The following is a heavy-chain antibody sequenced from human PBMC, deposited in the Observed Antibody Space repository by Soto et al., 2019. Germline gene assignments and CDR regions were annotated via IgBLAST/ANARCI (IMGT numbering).Heavy chain of an antibody. D-gene: IGHD5-12*01. V-gene: IGHV1-46*01. J-gene: IGHJ3*01. CDR2: MNPSGDRT. CDR3: ARGRGYSGDDLQEDGFDV. CDR1: GYTFSSFY. Sequence: QVQLMQSGTEVKEPGASVNLSCKASGYTFSSFYIHWVRQAPGQGLEWVGIMNPSGDRTNYAQNIQGRVTMTMDTATSTVYMELSSLRSEDTAVYYCARGRGYSGDDLQEDGFDVWGQGTMVTVS.